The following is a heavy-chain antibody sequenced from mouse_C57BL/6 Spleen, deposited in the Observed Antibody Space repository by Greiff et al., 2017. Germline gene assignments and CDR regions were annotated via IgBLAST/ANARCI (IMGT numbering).Heavy chain of an antibody. CDR3: ARDGDVGFAY. Sequence: EVKLMESGRGLVKPGGSLKLSCAVSGFTFSSYAMSWVRQTPDKRLEWVATISDGGSYTYYPDNVKGRFTISRDNAKNNLYLQMSHLKSEDTAMYYCARDGDVGFAYWGQGTLVTVSA. V-gene: IGHV5-4*01. D-gene: IGHD3-3*01. J-gene: IGHJ3*01. CDR2: ISDGGSYT. CDR1: GFTFSSYA.